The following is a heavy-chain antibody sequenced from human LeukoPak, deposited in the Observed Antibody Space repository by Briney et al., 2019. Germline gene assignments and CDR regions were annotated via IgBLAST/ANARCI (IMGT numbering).Heavy chain of an antibody. J-gene: IGHJ3*02. Sequence: TSETLSLTCTVSGGSISSGGYYWSWIRQPPGKGLERIGYIYHSGSTYYNPSLKSRVTISVDRSKNQLSLKLSSVTAADTAVYYCARGGLRVYAFDIWGQGTMVTVSS. CDR1: GGSISSGGYY. V-gene: IGHV4-30-2*01. CDR3: ARGGLRVYAFDI. D-gene: IGHD2-8*01. CDR2: IYHSGST.